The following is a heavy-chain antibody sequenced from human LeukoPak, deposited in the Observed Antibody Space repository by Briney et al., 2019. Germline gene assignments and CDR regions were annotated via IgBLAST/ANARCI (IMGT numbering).Heavy chain of an antibody. CDR1: GFILSSYW. CDR3: ARDWNSDFDC. D-gene: IGHD1-7*01. J-gene: IGHJ4*02. CDR2: ISYDGSNK. Sequence: GGSLRLSCAASGFILSSYWMHWVRQAPGKGLEWVAFISYDGSNKYYADSVKGRFTISRDNSKNTLYLQMNSLRAEDTAVYYCARDWNSDFDCWGQGTLVTVSS. V-gene: IGHV3-30*01.